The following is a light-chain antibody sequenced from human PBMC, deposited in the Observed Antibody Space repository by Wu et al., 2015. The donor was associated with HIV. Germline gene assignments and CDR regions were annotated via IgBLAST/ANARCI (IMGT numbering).Light chain of an antibody. J-gene: IGKJ4*01. CDR2: DAS. CDR1: QGIYTR. V-gene: IGKV1-27*01. Sequence: DIQMTQSPSSLSASVGDRVTITCRASQGIYTRLAWYQQKPGKVPKLLINDASTLQSGVPSRFSGGGSGTDFTLTISSLQPEDVATYYCQKCDSRPLTFGGGTKVEIK. CDR3: QKCDSRPLT.